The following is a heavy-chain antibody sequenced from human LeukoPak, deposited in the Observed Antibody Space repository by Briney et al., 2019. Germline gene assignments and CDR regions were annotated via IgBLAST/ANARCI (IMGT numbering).Heavy chain of an antibody. D-gene: IGHD4-17*01. CDR2: IYSGGST. CDR1: GFTVSSNY. CDR3: AREFLQTTTVID. J-gene: IGHJ4*02. Sequence: PGGSQRLSCAASGFTVSSNYMSWVRQAPGKGLEWVSVIYSGGSTYYADSVKGRFTIPRDNSKNTLYLQMNSLRAEDTAVYYCAREFLQTTTVIDWGQGTLVTVSS. V-gene: IGHV3-53*01.